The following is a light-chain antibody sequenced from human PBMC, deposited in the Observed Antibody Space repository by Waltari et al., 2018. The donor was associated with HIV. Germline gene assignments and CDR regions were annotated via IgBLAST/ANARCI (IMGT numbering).Light chain of an antibody. Sequence: EIVLTLSPATLSLSPGERDTLSCTASQSDRYLAWYQQKPGQAPRLLIYDASNRATCIPTRFSGSESGTDFTLTISSLEPEDFAVYYCQQRTIWPITFGQGTRLEIK. CDR1: QSDRY. V-gene: IGKV3-11*01. J-gene: IGKJ5*01. CDR2: DAS. CDR3: QQRTIWPIT.